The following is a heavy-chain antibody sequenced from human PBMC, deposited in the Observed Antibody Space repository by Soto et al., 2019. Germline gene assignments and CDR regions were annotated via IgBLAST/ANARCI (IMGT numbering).Heavy chain of an antibody. J-gene: IGHJ4*02. CDR3: ASPRENTYSYIDY. CDR1: GGSIINGNYP. Sequence: SETLFLTFTVSGGSIINGNYPWGWVRQPPGKGLEWIGSLHYSGSSGYNPSLKSRVTISVDTSKNQFSLKLTSVTAADMAIYYCASPRENTYSYIDYWGQGALVTVSS. V-gene: IGHV4-39*01. CDR2: LHYSGSS. D-gene: IGHD1-26*01.